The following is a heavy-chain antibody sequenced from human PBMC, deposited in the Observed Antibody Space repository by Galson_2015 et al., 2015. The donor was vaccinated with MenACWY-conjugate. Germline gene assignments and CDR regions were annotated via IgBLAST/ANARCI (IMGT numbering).Heavy chain of an antibody. D-gene: IGHD4-11*01. Sequence: TLSLTCSVSGGSTTSDSSYWTWIRQPPGKGLEWLGYIYYTGSTYYNPSLKSRVTISADTSKNQFSLKVNSVTAADTAVYYCARGYSHFQYWGQGTLVIVSS. CDR3: ARGYSHFQY. CDR1: GGSTTSDSSY. V-gene: IGHV4-31*03. J-gene: IGHJ1*01. CDR2: IYYTGST.